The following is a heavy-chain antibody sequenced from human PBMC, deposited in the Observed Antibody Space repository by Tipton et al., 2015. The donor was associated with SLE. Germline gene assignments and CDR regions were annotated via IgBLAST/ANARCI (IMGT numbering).Heavy chain of an antibody. CDR1: GGSISSYY. D-gene: IGHD3-3*01. CDR2: IYYSGST. Sequence: TLSLTCTVSGGSISSYYWSWIRQPPGKGLEWIGYIYYSGSTNHNPSLKSRVTISVDTSNNQFSLKLSSVTAADTAIYYCARITYYDFWSGYPRHYYYCMDVWGKGTTVTVSS. CDR3: ARITYYDFWSGYPRHYYYCMDV. V-gene: IGHV4-59*01. J-gene: IGHJ6*03.